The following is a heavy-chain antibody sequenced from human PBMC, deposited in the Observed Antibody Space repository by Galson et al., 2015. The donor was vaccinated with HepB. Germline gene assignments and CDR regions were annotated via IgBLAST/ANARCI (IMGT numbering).Heavy chain of an antibody. V-gene: IGHV3-30*03. CDR2: ISYDGSNK. J-gene: IGHJ4*02. CDR3: ATLKGFPAARDTSTLDY. D-gene: IGHD2-2*01. CDR1: GFTFSSYG. Sequence: SLRLSCAASGFTFSSYGMHWVRQAPGKGLEWVAVISYDGSNKYFADSVKGRFTISRDNSKNTLYLQMNSLRAEDTAVYYCATLKGFPAARDTSTLDYWGQGTLVTVSS.